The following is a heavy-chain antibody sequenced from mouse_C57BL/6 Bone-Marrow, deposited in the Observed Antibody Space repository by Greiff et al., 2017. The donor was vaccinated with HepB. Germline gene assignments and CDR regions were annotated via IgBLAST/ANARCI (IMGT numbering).Heavy chain of an antibody. CDR2: ILPSIGRT. Sequence: QVQLKQSGSELRSPGSSVKLSCKDFDSEVFPIAYMSWVRQKPGHGFEWIGGILPSIGRTIYGEKFEDKATLDADTLSNTAYLELNSLTSEDSAIYYCARRTYYGSSYGYFDVWGTGTTVTVSS. D-gene: IGHD1-1*01. CDR1: DSEVFPIAY. V-gene: IGHV15-2*01. J-gene: IGHJ1*03. CDR3: ARRTYYGSSYGYFDV.